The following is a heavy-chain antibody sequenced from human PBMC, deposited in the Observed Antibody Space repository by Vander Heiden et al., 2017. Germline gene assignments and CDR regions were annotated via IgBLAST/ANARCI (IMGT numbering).Heavy chain of an antibody. CDR1: GFTFSDYY. V-gene: IGHV3-11*01. D-gene: IGHD4-17*01. Sequence: QEQLLESGGGLVKPGGSLRLSCAGSGFTFSDYYMSWIRQAPGKGLGWVAQIGSSGPPISYADSVRGRFTVSRDNTNNSMFLQMNSLRVEDTAVYYCARVIYGNFVGSYVWGQGTLVTVSS. J-gene: IGHJ4*02. CDR3: ARVIYGNFVGSYV. CDR2: IGSSGPPI.